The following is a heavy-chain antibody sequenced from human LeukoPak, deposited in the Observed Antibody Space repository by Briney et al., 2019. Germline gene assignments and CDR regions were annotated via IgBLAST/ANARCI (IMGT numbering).Heavy chain of an antibody. V-gene: IGHV3-48*03. Sequence: GGSLRLSCAASGFTFSSYEMIWVRQAPGKGLEWVSYIRSSGSTIYYADSVKSRFTISRDNAKNSLYLQMNSLRAEDTAVYYCARDFGRWYFDYWGQGTLVTVSS. J-gene: IGHJ4*02. CDR3: ARDFGRWYFDY. D-gene: IGHD4-23*01. CDR2: IRSSGSTI. CDR1: GFTFSSYE.